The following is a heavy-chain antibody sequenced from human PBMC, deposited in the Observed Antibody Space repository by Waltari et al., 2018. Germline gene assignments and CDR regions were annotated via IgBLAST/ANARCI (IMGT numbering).Heavy chain of an antibody. V-gene: IGHV4-39*07. D-gene: IGHD2-15*01. J-gene: IGHJ6*02. CDR2: IYYSGST. CDR1: GGSISSSSYY. Sequence: QPQLQESGTGLVKPSATLSLTCTVSGGSISSSSYYWGWIRQPPGKGPGGIGSIYYSGSTYYNPSLKSRVTISVDTSKNQFSLKLSSVTAADTAVYYCATVPYCSGGSCYLGYYYYGMDVWGQGTTVTVSS. CDR3: ATVPYCSGGSCYLGYYYYGMDV.